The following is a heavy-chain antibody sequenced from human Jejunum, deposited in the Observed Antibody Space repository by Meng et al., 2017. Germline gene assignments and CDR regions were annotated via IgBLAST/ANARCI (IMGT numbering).Heavy chain of an antibody. CDR1: GGSVSTTDW. V-gene: IGHV4-4*02. CDR2: ISRSGRA. CDR3: ARDPRTNWASRFFDN. D-gene: IGHD1/OR15-1a*01. J-gene: IGHJ4*02. Sequence: QVQLQDSGPGMARPSGTLSLTDAASGGSVSTTDWWSWARQPPGKGLEWIGEISRSGRANYNPSLKGRVTISLDRSMNLFSLKLDSVTAADAAVYYCARDPRTNWASRFFDNWGQGTLVTVSS.